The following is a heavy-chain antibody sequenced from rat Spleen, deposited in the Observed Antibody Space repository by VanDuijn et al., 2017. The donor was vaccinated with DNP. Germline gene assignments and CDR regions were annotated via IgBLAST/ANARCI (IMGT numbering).Heavy chain of an antibody. CDR3: ARGIPDFDY. J-gene: IGHJ2*01. V-gene: IGHV2-34*01. CDR1: GFSLTSYC. D-gene: IGHD2-2*01. CDR2: MWYDGDT. Sequence: QVQLEESGSALAHPSETLSLPCTVSGFSLTSYCDSWVRQPSGKGPEWMGRMWYDGDTSSNSALKSRLTISRDTSKSQVFLKMNSLQTEDTATYYCARGIPDFDYWGQGVMVTVSS.